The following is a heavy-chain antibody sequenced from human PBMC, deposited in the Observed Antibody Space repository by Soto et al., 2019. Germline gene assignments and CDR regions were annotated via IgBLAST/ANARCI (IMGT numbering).Heavy chain of an antibody. CDR2: IYHSGST. CDR3: ARVAFYDYVWGSYHQGSRAFDP. Sequence: PSETLSLTCAVYGGSISSGGYSWSWIRQPPGKGLEWIGYIYHSGSTYYNPSLKSRVTISVDRSKNQFSLKLSSVTAADTAVYYCARVAFYDYVWGSYHQGSRAFDPWGQGTLVTVSS. CDR1: GGSISSGGYS. V-gene: IGHV4-30-2*01. J-gene: IGHJ5*02. D-gene: IGHD3-16*02.